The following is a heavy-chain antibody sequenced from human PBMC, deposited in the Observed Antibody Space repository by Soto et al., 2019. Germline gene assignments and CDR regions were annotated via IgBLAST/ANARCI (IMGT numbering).Heavy chain of an antibody. CDR1: GFTFSSYA. V-gene: IGHV3-23*01. Sequence: GGSLRLSCAASGFTFSSYAMSWVRQAPGKGLEWVSAISGRGGSTDYVDSVKGRFTISRDNSKNTLYLQMNSLRAEDTAVYYCAKTCSGGNNWFAPWGQGTLVTVSS. CDR2: ISGRGGST. D-gene: IGHD2-15*01. J-gene: IGHJ5*02. CDR3: AKTCSGGNNWFAP.